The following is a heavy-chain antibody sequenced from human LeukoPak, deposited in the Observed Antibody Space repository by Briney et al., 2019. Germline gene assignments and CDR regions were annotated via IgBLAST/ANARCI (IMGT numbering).Heavy chain of an antibody. Sequence: PGGSLRLSCAASGFTFSNAAMHWVRQAPGKGLESISGISSNGGSTYYAKSVKGRFSISRDNSKNTLFLQMGSLRAEDMAVYYCARHRDYDSFFYYYYMDVWGKGTTVIVSS. CDR1: GFTFSNAA. V-gene: IGHV3-64*01. CDR3: ARHRDYDSFFYYYYMDV. J-gene: IGHJ6*03. CDR2: ISSNGGST. D-gene: IGHD3-16*01.